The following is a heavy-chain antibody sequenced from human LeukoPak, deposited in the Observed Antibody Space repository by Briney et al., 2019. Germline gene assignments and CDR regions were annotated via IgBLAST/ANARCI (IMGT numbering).Heavy chain of an antibody. D-gene: IGHD3-10*01. J-gene: IGHJ4*02. CDR2: VSHCSIYI. V-gene: IGHV3-21*01. Sequence: GGSLRLSCAASGFTFSSYGMHWVRQAPGKGLEWASSVSHCSIYIYYADSVKGRFTVSRDNAKNSLYLQMNSLRAEDTAVYYCARDRDYYGSGSFTNFDYWGQGTLVTVSS. CDR1: GFTFSSYG. CDR3: ARDRDYYGSGSFTNFDY.